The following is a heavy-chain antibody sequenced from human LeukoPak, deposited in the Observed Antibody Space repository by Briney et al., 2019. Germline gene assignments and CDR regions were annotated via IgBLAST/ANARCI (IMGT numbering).Heavy chain of an antibody. D-gene: IGHD2-2*02. Sequence: ASVKVSCKASGYTFTDSYMHWVRQAPGQGLEWMGRINPNSGGTNYAQKFQGRVTITADESTSTAYMELSSLRSEDTAVYYCARSTYQLLYPYWGQGTLVTVSS. CDR1: GYTFTDSY. J-gene: IGHJ4*02. CDR2: INPNSGGT. V-gene: IGHV1-2*06. CDR3: ARSTYQLLYPY.